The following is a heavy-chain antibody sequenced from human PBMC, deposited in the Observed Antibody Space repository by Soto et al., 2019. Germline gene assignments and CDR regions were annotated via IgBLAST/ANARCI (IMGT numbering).Heavy chain of an antibody. J-gene: IGHJ4*02. D-gene: IGHD2-2*01. CDR3: ATVYCATTSCYAPFDY. CDR1: GCAFNEGW. V-gene: IGHV3-15*01. Sequence: GAPGLSCSASGCAFNEGWVRWVRQASGKGLEWIGRIKTNSDGGTVDYASPVKGRFTISRDDSKSMLYLDLNSLKTEDTGVYFCATVYCATTSCYAPFDYWGKGTLVTVSS. CDR2: IKTNSDGGTV.